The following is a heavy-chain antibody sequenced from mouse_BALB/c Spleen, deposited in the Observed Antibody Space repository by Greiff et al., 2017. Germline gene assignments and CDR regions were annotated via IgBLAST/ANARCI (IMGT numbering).Heavy chain of an antibody. CDR2: IYPGDGDT. CDR3: ARSILRLYYAMDY. CDR1: GYAFSSYW. D-gene: IGHD1-2*01. V-gene: IGHV1-80*01. Sequence: QVQLQQSGAELVRPGSSVKISCKASGYAFSSYWMNWVKQRPGQGLEWIGQIYPGDGDTNYNGKFKGKATLTADKSSSTAYMQLSSLTSEDSAVYFCARSILRLYYAMDYWGQGTSVTVSS. J-gene: IGHJ4*01.